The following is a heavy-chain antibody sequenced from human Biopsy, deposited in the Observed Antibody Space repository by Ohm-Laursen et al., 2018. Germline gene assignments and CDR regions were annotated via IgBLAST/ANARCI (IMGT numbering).Heavy chain of an antibody. CDR3: ARDPGYDFWSGSDPFDI. D-gene: IGHD3-3*01. CDR2: ISTYNDDT. J-gene: IGHJ3*02. CDR1: GYSFTSYY. V-gene: IGHV1-18*04. Sequence: ASVKVSCKASGYSFTSYYMHWVRQAPGQGLEWMGWISTYNDDTNIAQKFQGRVSMTTDTSTSTAYMELRSLRSGDTAIYFCARDPGYDFWSGSDPFDIWGQGTLATVS.